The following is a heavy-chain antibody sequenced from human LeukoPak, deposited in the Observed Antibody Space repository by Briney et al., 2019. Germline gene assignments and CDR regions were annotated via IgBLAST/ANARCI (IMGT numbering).Heavy chain of an antibody. V-gene: IGHV5-51*01. CDR3: ARPATLATITGFDY. D-gene: IGHD5-24*01. CDR1: GSRFTSYW. CDR2: IYPGDSDT. Sequence: GESLKISCKGSGSRFTSYWIGWVRQMPGKGLEWMGIIYPGDSDTRYSPSFQGQVTISADKSISTAYLHWSSLKASDTAMNYCARPATLATITGFDYWGQGTLVTVSS. J-gene: IGHJ4*02.